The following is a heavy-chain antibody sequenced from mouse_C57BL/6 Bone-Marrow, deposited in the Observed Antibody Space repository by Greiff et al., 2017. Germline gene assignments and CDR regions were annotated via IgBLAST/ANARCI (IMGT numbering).Heavy chain of an antibody. CDR1: GYTFTDYY. CDR2: IFPGSGST. CDR3: ARSNYYGSSYGYFDV. J-gene: IGHJ1*03. D-gene: IGHD1-1*01. Sequence: VQLVESGPELVKPGASVKISCKASGYTFTDYYINWVKQRPGQGLEWIGWIFPGSGSTYYNEKFKGKATLTVDKSSSTAYMLLSSLTSEDSAVYFCARSNYYGSSYGYFDVWGTGTTVTVSS. V-gene: IGHV1-75*01.